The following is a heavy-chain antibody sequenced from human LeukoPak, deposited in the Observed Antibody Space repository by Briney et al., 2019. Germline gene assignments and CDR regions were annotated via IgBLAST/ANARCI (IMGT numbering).Heavy chain of an antibody. CDR3: VRDNPRQQGFAY. CDR2: INSDGSIT. J-gene: IGHJ4*02. CDR1: GFTFSSHW. D-gene: IGHD6-13*01. Sequence: GGSLRLSCAAYGFTFSSHWMHWVRQAPGKGLVWVSRINSDGSITSYADSVKGRFTISRDNAKDTLYLQMNSLRAEDTAVYYCVRDNPRQQGFAYWGQGTLVTVSS. V-gene: IGHV3-74*01.